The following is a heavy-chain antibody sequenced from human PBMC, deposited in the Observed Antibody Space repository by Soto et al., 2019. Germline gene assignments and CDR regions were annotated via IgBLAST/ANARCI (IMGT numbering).Heavy chain of an antibody. Sequence: QVQLVQSGAEVKKPGSSVRISCAASGATFNDYTFTWVRRAPGQGLEWMGRVIPLLDASNYAEKFPDRVTITADRSTRTVYMELSGLKSEDSAIYYCASGKSQMTQDRMGFYYYTDVWGKGTTGTVSS. D-gene: IGHD2-15*01. CDR2: VIPLLDAS. CDR1: GATFNDYT. CDR3: ASGKSQMTQDRMGFYYYTDV. J-gene: IGHJ6*03. V-gene: IGHV1-69*08.